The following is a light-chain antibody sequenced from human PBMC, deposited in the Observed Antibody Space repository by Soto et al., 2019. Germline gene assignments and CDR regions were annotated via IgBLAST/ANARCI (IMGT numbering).Light chain of an antibody. CDR3: AEWDDSLSGHVV. V-gene: IGLV1-47*01. J-gene: IGLJ2*01. CDR1: SXNIGSNY. Sequence: QSVLTQPPSASGTPXXXXXXXCSGSSXNIGSNYVYWYQQLPGTAPKLLIYRNNQRPSGVPDRFSGSKSGTSASLAISGLRSEDEADYYCAEWDDSLSGHVVFGGGTKLTVL. CDR2: RNN.